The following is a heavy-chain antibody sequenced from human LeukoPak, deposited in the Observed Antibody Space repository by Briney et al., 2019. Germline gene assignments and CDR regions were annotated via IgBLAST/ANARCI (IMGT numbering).Heavy chain of an antibody. D-gene: IGHD6-19*01. Sequence: GGSLRLSCAASGFTFTNYWMSWVRQAPGKGLELVANIKQDRSEKYYVDSVKGRFTISRDNAKNSLYLQMNSLRAEDTAVYYCAKGFSGWYYSFDYWGQGTLVTVSS. CDR1: GFTFTNYW. CDR3: AKGFSGWYYSFDY. V-gene: IGHV3-7*03. CDR2: IKQDRSEK. J-gene: IGHJ4*02.